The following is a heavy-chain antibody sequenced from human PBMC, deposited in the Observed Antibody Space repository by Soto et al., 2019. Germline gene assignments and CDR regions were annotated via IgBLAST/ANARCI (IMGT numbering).Heavy chain of an antibody. Sequence: PGGSLSLSCAASGFTFSDYYMGWMRHAPGKGLEWVSYVSASGTTIYYTDSVRGRFTVSRDNAKNALYLQMNSLRADDTAVYYWAREPQLFRYSGYDLGDFWGRGTLVTVSS. CDR1: GFTFSDYY. J-gene: IGHJ5*01. CDR3: AREPQLFRYSGYDLGDF. D-gene: IGHD5-12*01. V-gene: IGHV3-11*01. CDR2: VSASGTTI.